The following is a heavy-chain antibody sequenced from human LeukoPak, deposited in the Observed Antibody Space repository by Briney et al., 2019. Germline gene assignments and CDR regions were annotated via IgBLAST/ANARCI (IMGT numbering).Heavy chain of an antibody. CDR3: ARDRVFGGYVDY. CDR1: GYTFSNYY. Sequence: ASVKVSCKASGYTFSNYYIHWVRHAPGQGLEWMGLINPSGGSTDYAQQFQGGVTMDRDTSTSTVYMELSSLRSEDTAVYHCARDRVFGGYVDYWGQGTLVTVSS. J-gene: IGHJ4*02. CDR2: INPSGGST. D-gene: IGHD2-15*01. V-gene: IGHV1-46*01.